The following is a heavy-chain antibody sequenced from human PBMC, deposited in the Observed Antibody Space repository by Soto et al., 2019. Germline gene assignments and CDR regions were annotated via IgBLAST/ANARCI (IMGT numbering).Heavy chain of an antibody. J-gene: IGHJ6*02. CDR3: ARGEQLYHYYYGMDV. CDR1: GYSFTTHA. Sequence: ASVKVSFKASGYSFTTHAMIWVRQAPGQRPEWMGWINTGNGNTRYSPKFQGRVNITRDTSASTAYMELSSLKSEDTAVYYCARGEQLYHYYYGMDVWGQGSTVTVSS. CDR2: INTGNGNT. V-gene: IGHV1-3*04.